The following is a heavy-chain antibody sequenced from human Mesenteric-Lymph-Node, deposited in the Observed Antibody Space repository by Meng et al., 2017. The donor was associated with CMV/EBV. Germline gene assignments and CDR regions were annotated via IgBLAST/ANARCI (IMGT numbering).Heavy chain of an antibody. CDR3: VREERHLVRGGVYYFDY. CDR2: IYYSGTT. Sequence: SETLSLTCTVSGGSISSGGYYWSWIRQHPGKGLEWIGYIYYSGTTYYNPSLKSRVTISGDMSKNQFSLKLSSVTAADTAVYYCVREERHLVRGGVYYFDYWGQGTRVTVSS. CDR1: GGSISSGGYY. V-gene: IGHV4-31*03. J-gene: IGHJ4*02. D-gene: IGHD6-6*01.